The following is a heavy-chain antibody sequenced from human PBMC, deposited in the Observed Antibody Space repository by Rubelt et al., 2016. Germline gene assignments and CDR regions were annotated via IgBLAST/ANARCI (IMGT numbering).Heavy chain of an antibody. J-gene: IGHJ3*02. CDR2: IWYDGRNK. Sequence: SSYGMYWVRQAPGKGLEWAAIIWYDGRNKYYADSVKGRFTISRDNSKKTLYLQMNNLRVEDTAIYYCAKGISGSYDAFDMWGQGTIVTVSS. D-gene: IGHD1-26*01. CDR1: SSYG. CDR3: AKGISGSYDAFDM. V-gene: IGHV3-33*06.